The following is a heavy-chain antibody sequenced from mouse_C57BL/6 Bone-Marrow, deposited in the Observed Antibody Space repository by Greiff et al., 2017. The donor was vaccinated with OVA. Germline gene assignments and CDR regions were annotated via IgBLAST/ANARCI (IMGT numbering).Heavy chain of an antibody. CDR2: ISDGGSYT. V-gene: IGHV5-4*03. J-gene: IGHJ1*03. D-gene: IGHD2-3*01. CDR3: ARYDGYYGWYFDV. Sequence: EVKVEESGGGLVKPGGSLKLSCAASGFTFSSYAMSWVRQTPEKRLEWVATISDGGSYTYYPDNVKGRFTISRDNAKNNLYLQMSHLKSEDTAMYYCARYDGYYGWYFDVWGTGTTVTVSS. CDR1: GFTFSSYA.